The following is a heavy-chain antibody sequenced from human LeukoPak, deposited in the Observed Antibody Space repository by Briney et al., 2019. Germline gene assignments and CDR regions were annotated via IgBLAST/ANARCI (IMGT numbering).Heavy chain of an antibody. CDR1: GAXITTTNFW. D-gene: IGHD6-6*01. Sequence: PSETLSLTCIVSGAXITTTNFWWTWIRQSPGRGLEWIGYIHDRGSDKYNPALESRATLSVDTSKNQFSLKLNSVTAADTAVYYCARYGLVEFRNAFQYWGQGILVSVSS. J-gene: IGHJ1*01. CDR2: IHDRGSD. CDR3: ARYGLVEFRNAFQY. V-gene: IGHV4-61*01.